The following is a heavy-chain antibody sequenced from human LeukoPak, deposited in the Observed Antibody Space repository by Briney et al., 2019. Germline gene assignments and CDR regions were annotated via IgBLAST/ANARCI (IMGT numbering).Heavy chain of an antibody. J-gene: IGHJ4*02. CDR2: IWYDGSNK. V-gene: IGHV3-33*06. CDR1: GFTFSSYG. CDR3: AKGTNWGGEGFDY. D-gene: IGHD7-27*01. Sequence: GGSLRLXCAASGFTFSSYGMHWVRRAPGKGLEWVAVIWYDGSNKYYADSVKGRFTISRDDSKNTLYLQMNSLRAEDTAVYYCAKGTNWGGEGFDYWGQGTLVTVSS.